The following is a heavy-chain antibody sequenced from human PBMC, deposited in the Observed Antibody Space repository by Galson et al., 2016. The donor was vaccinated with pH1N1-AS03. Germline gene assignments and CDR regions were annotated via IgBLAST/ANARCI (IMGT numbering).Heavy chain of an antibody. J-gene: IGHJ4*02. D-gene: IGHD3-16*01. CDR3: AKDCMGCMLMFDS. CDR1: GFTFSSYE. CDR2: LNGGGDTT. V-gene: IGHV3-23*01. Sequence: SLRLSCAASGFTFSSYEMNWVRQAPGKGLEWVSGLNGGGDTTYYADSTKGRFTVSRDNSKDTLYLQMTSLRAEDTGIYYCAKDCMGCMLMFDSWGQGTLVTVSS.